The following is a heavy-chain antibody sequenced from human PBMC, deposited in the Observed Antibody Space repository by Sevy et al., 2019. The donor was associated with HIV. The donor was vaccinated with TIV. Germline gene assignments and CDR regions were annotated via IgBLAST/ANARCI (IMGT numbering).Heavy chain of an antibody. J-gene: IGHJ6*03. Sequence: GGSLRLSCAASGFTFSSYAMHWVRQAPGKGLEYVSAISSNGGSTYYANSVKGRFTISRDNSKNTLYLQMGSLRAEDMAVYYCARRTGGRAARAYYYYMDVWGKGTTVTVSS. V-gene: IGHV3-64*01. CDR1: GFTFSSYA. CDR2: ISSNGGST. D-gene: IGHD6-6*01. CDR3: ARRTGGRAARAYYYYMDV.